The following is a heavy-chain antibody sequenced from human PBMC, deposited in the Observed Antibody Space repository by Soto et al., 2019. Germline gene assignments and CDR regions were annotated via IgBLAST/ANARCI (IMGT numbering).Heavy chain of an antibody. CDR2: IWYDGSNK. CDR1: GFTFSSYG. J-gene: IGHJ6*02. V-gene: IGHV3-33*01. D-gene: IGHD1-26*01. CDR3: ARDEFGGATMLSYYYGMDV. Sequence: GGSLRLSCAASGFTFSSYGMHWVRQAPGKGLEWVAVIWYDGSNKYYADSVKGRFTISRDNSKNTLYLQMNSLRAEDTAVYYCARDEFGGATMLSYYYGMDVWGQGTTVTVSS.